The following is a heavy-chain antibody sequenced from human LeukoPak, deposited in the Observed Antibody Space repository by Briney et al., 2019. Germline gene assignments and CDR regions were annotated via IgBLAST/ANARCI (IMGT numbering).Heavy chain of an antibody. V-gene: IGHV1-46*01. Sequence: ASVKVSCKASGYTFTSYYMHWVRQAPGQGLEWMGIINPSGGSTSYAQKFQGRVTMTRDTSTSTVYMELSSLRSEDTAVYYCARDLHTYYDILTGYYFDYWGQGTLVTVSS. J-gene: IGHJ4*02. CDR3: ARDLHTYYDILTGYYFDY. D-gene: IGHD3-9*01. CDR2: INPSGGST. CDR1: GYTFTSYY.